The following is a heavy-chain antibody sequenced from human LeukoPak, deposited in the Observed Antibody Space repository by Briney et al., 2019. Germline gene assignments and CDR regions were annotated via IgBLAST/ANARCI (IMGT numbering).Heavy chain of an antibody. CDR3: ARVYGYSYGSYDYYMDV. Sequence: PSETLSLTCTVSGGSISSDYWSWIRQPPGKGLEWIGYIYYSGSTNYNPSLKSRVTISVDTFKNQFSLKLSSVTAADTAVYYCARVYGYSYGSYDYYMDVWGKGTTVTVSS. J-gene: IGHJ6*03. V-gene: IGHV4-59*01. D-gene: IGHD5-18*01. CDR1: GGSISSDY. CDR2: IYYSGST.